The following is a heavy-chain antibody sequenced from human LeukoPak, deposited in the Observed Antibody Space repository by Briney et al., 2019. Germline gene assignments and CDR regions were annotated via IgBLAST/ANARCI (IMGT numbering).Heavy chain of an antibody. D-gene: IGHD2-2*02. CDR3: ARDHCSSTSCYIGY. Sequence: GGSLRLSCAASGFTFSDYYMSWIRQAPGKGLEWVSYISSGGSTIYYADSVEGRFTISRDNAKNSLYLQMNSLRAEDTAVYYCARDHCSSTSCYIGYWGQGTLVTVSS. J-gene: IGHJ4*02. CDR1: GFTFSDYY. V-gene: IGHV3-11*01. CDR2: ISSGGSTI.